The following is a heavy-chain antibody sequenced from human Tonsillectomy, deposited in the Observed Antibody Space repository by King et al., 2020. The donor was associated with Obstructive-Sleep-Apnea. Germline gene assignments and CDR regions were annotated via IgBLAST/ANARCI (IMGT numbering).Heavy chain of an antibody. CDR3: ARGYVVGASDY. CDR1: GGSISSSSYY. J-gene: IGHJ4*02. V-gene: IGHV4-39*07. CDR2: IYYSGST. D-gene: IGHD1-26*01. Sequence: QLQESGPGLVKPSETLSLTCTVSGGSISSSSYYWGWIRQPPGKGLEWIGSIYYSGSTYYNPSLKSRVTISVDTSKNQFSLKLSSVTAADTAVYYCARGYVVGASDYWGQGTPVTVSS.